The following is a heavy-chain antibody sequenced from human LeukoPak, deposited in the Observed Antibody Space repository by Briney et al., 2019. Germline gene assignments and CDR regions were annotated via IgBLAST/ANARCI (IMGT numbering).Heavy chain of an antibody. CDR1: GYTFTSYD. V-gene: IGHV1-8*01. D-gene: IGHD1-1*01. CDR3: ARAPARRRRPPSSWFDP. J-gene: IGHJ5*02. CDR2: TNPNSGNT. Sequence: ASVKVSCTASGYTFTSYDINWVRQATGQGLEWMGWTNPNSGNTGYAQKFQGRVTMTRNTSISTAYMELSSLRSEDTAVYYCARAPARRRRPPSSWFDPWGQGTLVTVSS.